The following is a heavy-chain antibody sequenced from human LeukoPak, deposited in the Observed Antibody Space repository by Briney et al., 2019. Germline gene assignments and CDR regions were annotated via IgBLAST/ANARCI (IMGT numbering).Heavy chain of an antibody. Sequence: PGRSLRLSCAASGFTFSSYAMHWVRQAPGKGLEWVSVISYDGSNKYYADSVKGRFTISRDNSKNTLYLQMNNLRAEDTAVYYCARGWWYLYGMDVWGQGTTVTVSS. CDR1: GFTFSSYA. D-gene: IGHD2-15*01. J-gene: IGHJ6*02. CDR3: ARGWWYLYGMDV. V-gene: IGHV3-30-3*01. CDR2: ISYDGSNK.